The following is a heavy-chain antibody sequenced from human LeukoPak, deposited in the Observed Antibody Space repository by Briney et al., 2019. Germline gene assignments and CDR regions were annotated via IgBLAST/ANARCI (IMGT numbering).Heavy chain of an antibody. D-gene: IGHD4-17*01. J-gene: IGHJ4*02. V-gene: IGHV3-74*01. CDR3: ARRGGDYFDY. Sequence: GGSLRLSCAASGFTFSSYWMHWVRHAPGKGLVWVSRINSDGTSIAYADFVKGRFSISRDNAKNTLYLQMNSLRAEDTAVYYCARRGGDYFDYWGQGTLVTVSS. CDR1: GFTFSSYW. CDR2: INSDGTSI.